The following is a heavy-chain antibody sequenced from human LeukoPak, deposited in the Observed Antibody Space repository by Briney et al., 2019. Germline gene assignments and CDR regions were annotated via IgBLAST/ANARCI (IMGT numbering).Heavy chain of an antibody. V-gene: IGHV4-39*07. CDR3: ARLGGIAAAGTRFYYYYYMDV. CDR2: IYYSGST. D-gene: IGHD6-13*01. J-gene: IGHJ6*03. CDR1: GGSISSSSYY. Sequence: PSETLSLTCTVSGGSISSSSYYWGWIRQPPGKGLEWIGSIYYSGSTYYNPSLKSRVTISVDTSKNQFSLKLSSVTAADTAVYYCARLGGIAAAGTRFYYYYYMDVWGKGTTVTISS.